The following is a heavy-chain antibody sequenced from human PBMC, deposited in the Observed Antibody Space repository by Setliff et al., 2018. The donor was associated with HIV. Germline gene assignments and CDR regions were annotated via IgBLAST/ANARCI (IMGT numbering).Heavy chain of an antibody. J-gene: IGHJ4*02. D-gene: IGHD5-12*01. CDR3: ARHSSGGYDC. V-gene: IGHV4-39*01. CDR2: IYYSGIT. Sequence: SETLSLTCPLPGGSISSRSYYWDWIRQPPGKGLEWIGSIYYSGITYYNPSLKCRVTISVDTSKNQFSLKLRSVTASDTAVYSCARHSSGGYDCWGQGTLVTVSS. CDR1: GGSISSRSYY.